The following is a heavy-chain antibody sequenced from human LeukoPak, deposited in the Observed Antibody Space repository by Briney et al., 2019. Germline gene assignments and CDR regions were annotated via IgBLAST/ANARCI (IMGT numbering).Heavy chain of an antibody. D-gene: IGHD2-2*01. CDR3: ARVRVPAARAYYYYYGMDV. CDR2: INPNSGGT. Sequence: ASVKVSCKASGYTFTGYYMHWVRQAPGQGLEWMGWINPNSGGTNYAQKFQGRVTMTRETSISTAYMELSRLRSDDTAVYYCARVRVPAARAYYYYYGMDVWGQGTTVTVSS. V-gene: IGHV1-2*02. CDR1: GYTFTGYY. J-gene: IGHJ6*02.